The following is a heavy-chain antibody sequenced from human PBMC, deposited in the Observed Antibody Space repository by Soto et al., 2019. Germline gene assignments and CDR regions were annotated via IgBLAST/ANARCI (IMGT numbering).Heavy chain of an antibody. CDR1: GFTFTSSA. Sequence: AASVKVSCKASGFTFTSSAMQWVRQARGQRLEWIGWIVVGSGNTNYAQKFQERVTITRDMSTSTAYMELSSLRSEDTAVYYCAAIAYCGGDCYFGTKYYFDYWGQGTLVTVSS. J-gene: IGHJ4*02. D-gene: IGHD2-21*02. CDR2: IVVGSGNT. CDR3: AAIAYCGGDCYFGTKYYFDY. V-gene: IGHV1-58*02.